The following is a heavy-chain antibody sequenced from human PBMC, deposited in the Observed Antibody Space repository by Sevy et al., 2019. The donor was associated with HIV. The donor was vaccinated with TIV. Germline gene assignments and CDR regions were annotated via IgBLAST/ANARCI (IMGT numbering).Heavy chain of an antibody. J-gene: IGHJ4*02. CDR2: IYTSGST. V-gene: IGHV4-61*02. D-gene: IGHD2-2*01. CDR1: GGSINSGNYY. CDR3: ARESGDCSSTSCYEGVFDY. Sequence: SETLSLTCTVSGGSINSGNYYWSWIRQPAGKGLEWIGRIYTSGSTNYNPSLKSRVTISVDTSKNQFSLKLSSVTAADTAVYYCARESGDCSSTSCYEGVFDYWGQGTLVTGSS.